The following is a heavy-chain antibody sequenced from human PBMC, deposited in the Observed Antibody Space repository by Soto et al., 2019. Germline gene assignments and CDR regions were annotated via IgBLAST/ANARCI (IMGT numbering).Heavy chain of an antibody. CDR1: GFTFSRVS. J-gene: IGHJ4*02. CDR3: ARVGY. Sequence: GVLRLSCEASGFTFSRVSMNWVRQGPGKGLEWVASISSGSSDTWYADSVKGRFIISRDNAQNSLFLQMNTLRPEDTAMYYCARVGYWGPGTQVTVSS. V-gene: IGHV3-21*01. CDR2: ISSGSSDT.